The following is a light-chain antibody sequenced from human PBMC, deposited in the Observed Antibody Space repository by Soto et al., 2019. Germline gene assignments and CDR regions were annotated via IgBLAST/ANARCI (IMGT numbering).Light chain of an antibody. CDR3: YSAADNNLV. J-gene: IGLJ2*01. V-gene: IGLV3-27*01. CDR1: VLAKRY. Sequence: SYELTQPSSVSVSPGQTARITCSGDVLAKRYVRWFQQRPGQAPVLVIYKDSERPSGIPERFSGSSSGTTVTLTISGAQVEYEADYYCYSAADNNLVFGGGTKLTVL. CDR2: KDS.